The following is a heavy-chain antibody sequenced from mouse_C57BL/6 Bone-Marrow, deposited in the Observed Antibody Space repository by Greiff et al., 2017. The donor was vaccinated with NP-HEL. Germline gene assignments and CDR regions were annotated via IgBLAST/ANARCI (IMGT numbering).Heavy chain of an antibody. CDR1: GYTFTSYG. CDR3: ERGYFDV. J-gene: IGHJ1*03. V-gene: IGHV1-81*01. Sequence: QVQLQQSGAELARPGASVKLSCKASGYTFTSYGISWVKQRTGQGLEWIGEIYPRSGNTYYNEKFKGKATLTADKSSSTAYMEFRSLTSEDSADYFCERGYFDVWGTGTTVTVSS. CDR2: IYPRSGNT.